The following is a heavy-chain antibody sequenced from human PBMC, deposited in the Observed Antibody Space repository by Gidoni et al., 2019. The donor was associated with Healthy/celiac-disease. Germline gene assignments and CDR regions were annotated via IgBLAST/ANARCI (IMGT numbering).Heavy chain of an antibody. Sequence: QVQLQESGPGLVKPSETLSLTCTVSGGSISSYYWRWLRQPPGEGLEWIGYTYYSGSTNYNPSLKSRVTISVDTSKNQFTLKLSSVTAADTAVYYCARSEEWEPQYYFDYWGQGTLVTVSS. J-gene: IGHJ4*02. D-gene: IGHD1-26*01. V-gene: IGHV4-59*08. CDR2: TYYSGST. CDR1: GGSISSYY. CDR3: ARSEEWEPQYYFDY.